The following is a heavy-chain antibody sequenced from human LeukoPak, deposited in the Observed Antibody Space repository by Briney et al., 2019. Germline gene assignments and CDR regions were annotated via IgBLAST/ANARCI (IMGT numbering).Heavy chain of an antibody. J-gene: IGHJ5*02. CDR1: GGSINSDY. CDR3: ARDRPYCSGGSCYWFDP. Sequence: SETLSLTCSVSGGSINSDYWAWIRQPAGKGLEWIGRIYTSGSTNYNPSLKSRVTMSVDTSKNQFSLKLSSVTAADTAVYYCARDRPYCSGGSCYWFDPWGQGTLVTVSS. CDR2: IYTSGST. V-gene: IGHV4-4*07. D-gene: IGHD2-15*01.